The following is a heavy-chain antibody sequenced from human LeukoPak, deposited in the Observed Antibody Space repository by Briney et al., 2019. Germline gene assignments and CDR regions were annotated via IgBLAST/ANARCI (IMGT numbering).Heavy chain of an antibody. V-gene: IGHV4-39*01. CDR3: ARQRSGSYLHFDY. CDR1: GGSISSSSYY. Sequence: SETLSLTCTVSGGSISSSSYYWGWIRQPPGKGLEWIGSIYYSGSTYYNPSLKSRVTISVDTSKNQFYLKLSSVTAADTAVYYCARQRSGSYLHFDYWGQGTLVTVSS. CDR2: IYYSGST. J-gene: IGHJ4*02. D-gene: IGHD1-26*01.